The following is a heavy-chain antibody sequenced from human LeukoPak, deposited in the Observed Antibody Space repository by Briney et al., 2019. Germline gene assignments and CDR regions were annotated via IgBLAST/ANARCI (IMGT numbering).Heavy chain of an antibody. CDR1: GGSISSINW. D-gene: IGHD1-26*01. CDR3: ARRSSGSYNY. V-gene: IGHV4-4*02. CDR2: IYHSGST. Sequence: SDTLSLTCAVSGGSISSINWWSWVRQPPGKGLEWIGEIYHSGSTNYNPSLKSRVTISVDKSENQFSLKLSSVTAADTAVYYCARRSSGSYNYWGQGTLVTVSS. J-gene: IGHJ4*02.